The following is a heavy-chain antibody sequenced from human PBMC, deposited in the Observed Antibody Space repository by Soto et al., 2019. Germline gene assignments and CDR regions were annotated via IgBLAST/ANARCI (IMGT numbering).Heavy chain of an antibody. CDR2: IYYSGST. V-gene: IGHV4-31*03. Sequence: SETLSLTCTVSGGSISSGGYYWSWIRQRPGKGLEWIGYIYYSGSTYYNPSLKSRVTISVDTSKNQFSLKLSSVTAEDAAVYYCARDVGGPNWFDPWGQGTLVTVSS. CDR1: GGSISSGGYY. CDR3: ARDVGGPNWFDP. J-gene: IGHJ5*02. D-gene: IGHD2-15*01.